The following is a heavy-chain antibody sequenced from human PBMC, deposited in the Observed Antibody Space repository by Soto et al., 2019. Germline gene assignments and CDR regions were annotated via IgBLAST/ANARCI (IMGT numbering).Heavy chain of an antibody. D-gene: IGHD6-13*01. CDR2: IYYSGST. CDR1: GGSVSSGSYY. V-gene: IGHV4-61*01. CDR3: ARVVAAAGTTNWFDP. J-gene: IGHJ5*02. Sequence: SETLSLTCTVSGGSVSSGSYYWSWIRQPPGKGLEWIGYIYYSGSTNYNPSLKSRVTISVDTSKNQFSLKLSSVTAADTAVYYCARVVAAAGTTNWFDPWGQGTLVTVSS.